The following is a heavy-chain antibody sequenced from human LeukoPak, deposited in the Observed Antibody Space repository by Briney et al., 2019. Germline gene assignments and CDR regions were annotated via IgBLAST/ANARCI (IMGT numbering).Heavy chain of an antibody. V-gene: IGHV1-2*06. CDR1: EYTFTGYY. D-gene: IGHD1-26*01. J-gene: IGHJ4*02. Sequence: GASVKVSCKASEYTFTGYYMHWVRQAPGQGLEWMGRINPNNGGTNYAQKFQGRVTMTGDTSISTAYMELNSLRSDDTAVYYCTRESGSYHGNDFWGQGTLVTVSS. CDR2: INPNNGGT. CDR3: TRESGSYHGNDF.